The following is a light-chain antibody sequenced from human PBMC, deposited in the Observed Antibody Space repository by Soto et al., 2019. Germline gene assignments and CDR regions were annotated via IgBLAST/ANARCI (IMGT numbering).Light chain of an antibody. V-gene: IGLV2-8*01. J-gene: IGLJ1*01. Sequence: QSALTQPPSASGSLGQSVTISCTGTSSDIGTYDYVSWYQQHPGRAPKLIIFEVSKRPLGVPDRFSGSKSGNTASLIVSGLQPDDEAEYHCTSYTGDDFTVVFGTGTKVTV. CDR1: SSDIGTYDY. CDR3: TSYTGDDFTVV. CDR2: EVS.